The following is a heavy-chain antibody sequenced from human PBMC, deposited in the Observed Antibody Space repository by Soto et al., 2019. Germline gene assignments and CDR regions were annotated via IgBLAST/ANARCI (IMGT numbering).Heavy chain of an antibody. V-gene: IGHV4-61*08. J-gene: IGHJ4*02. D-gene: IGHD3-9*01. CDR1: GGSISSGGYY. CDR2: IYYSGST. Sequence: PSETLSLTCTVSGGSISSGGYYWSWIRQHPGKGLEWIGYIYYSGSTNYNPSLKSRVTISVDTSKNQFSLKLSSVTAADTAVYYCARSENYDILTGYSPFDYWGQGTLVTVSS. CDR3: ARSENYDILTGYSPFDY.